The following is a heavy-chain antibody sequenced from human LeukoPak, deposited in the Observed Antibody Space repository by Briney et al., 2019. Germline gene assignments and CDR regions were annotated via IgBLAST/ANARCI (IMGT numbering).Heavy chain of an antibody. Sequence: GGSLRLSCAASGFTFSSYAMHWVRQAPGKGLKWVAVISYDGSNKYYADSVKGRFTISRDNSKNTLYLQMNSLRAEDTAVYYCATYYYDSSGSDYWGQGTLVTVSS. CDR1: GFTFSSYA. CDR2: ISYDGSNK. J-gene: IGHJ4*02. V-gene: IGHV3-30*04. CDR3: ATYYYDSSGSDY. D-gene: IGHD3-22*01.